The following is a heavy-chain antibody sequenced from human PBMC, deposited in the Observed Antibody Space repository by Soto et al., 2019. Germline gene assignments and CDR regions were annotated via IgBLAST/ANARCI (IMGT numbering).Heavy chain of an antibody. Sequence: ASVKASCNASGNTVPNYAIHWVRQAPGQGLEWMGWISAYNGNANYAQKLQGRVTMTTDTSTSTAYMELRSLRSDDTAVYYCARSVFPWGQGTLVTVSS. CDR2: ISAYNGNA. J-gene: IGHJ5*02. CDR3: ARSVFP. V-gene: IGHV1-18*01. CDR1: GNTVPNYA.